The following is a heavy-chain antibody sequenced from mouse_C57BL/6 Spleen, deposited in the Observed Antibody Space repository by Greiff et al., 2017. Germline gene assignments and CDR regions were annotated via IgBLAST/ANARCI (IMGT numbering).Heavy chain of an antibody. J-gene: IGHJ2*01. CDR3: ARFYDGY. CDR1: GYTFTDYN. Sequence: DVKLQESGPELVKPGASVKIPCKASGYTFTDYNMDWVKQSHGKSLEWIGDINPNNGGTIYNQKFKGKATLTVDKSSSTAYMELRSLTSEDTAVYYCARFYDGYWGQGTTLTVSS. D-gene: IGHD2-3*01. CDR2: INPNNGGT. V-gene: IGHV1-18*01.